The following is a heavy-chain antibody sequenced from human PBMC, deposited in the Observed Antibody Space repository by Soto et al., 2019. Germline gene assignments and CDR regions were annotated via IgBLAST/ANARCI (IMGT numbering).Heavy chain of an antibody. J-gene: IGHJ3*02. CDR1: GFTFSNYA. CDR2: ISGSGGST. V-gene: IGHV3-23*01. CDR3: ANRLAVAGPTVILNAFDI. Sequence: GGSLRLSCAASGFTFSNYAMNWVRQAPGKGLEWVSAISGSGGSTYYADSVKGRFTISRDNSKNTLYLQMNSLRAEDTAVYYCANRLAVAGPTVILNAFDIWGQGTMVTVSS. D-gene: IGHD6-19*01.